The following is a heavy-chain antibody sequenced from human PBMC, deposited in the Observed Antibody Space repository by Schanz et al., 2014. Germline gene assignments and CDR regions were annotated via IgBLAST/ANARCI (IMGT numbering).Heavy chain of an antibody. CDR2: ISPDGSST. CDR1: GFTLSRYW. J-gene: IGHJ4*02. Sequence: EVQLVESGGDLVQPGGSLRLSCAASGFTLSRYWMHWVRQVPGKGLVWVSRISPDGSSTTYADSVKGRFTISRDNSKNTLYLQMNSLRTEDTAVYYCARDKGGYYPFDYWGQGTLVTVSS. D-gene: IGHD3-3*01. V-gene: IGHV3-74*01. CDR3: ARDKGGYYPFDY.